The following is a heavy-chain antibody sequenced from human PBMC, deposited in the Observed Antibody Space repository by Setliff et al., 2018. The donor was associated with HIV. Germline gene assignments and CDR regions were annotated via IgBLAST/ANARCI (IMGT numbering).Heavy chain of an antibody. Sequence: SETLSLTCTVSGPSINIHYWSWIRQSPGKAFEWIGYIYSTGRTNYNPSLQGRVTISMVASRNQFSLKVTSVTAADTAVYYFAKGAGFYGDYTFDNWGQVRPVTVSS. J-gene: IGHJ4*02. V-gene: IGHV4-59*11. CDR3: AKGAGFYGDYTFDN. CDR1: GPSINIHY. CDR2: IYSTGRT. D-gene: IGHD4-17*01.